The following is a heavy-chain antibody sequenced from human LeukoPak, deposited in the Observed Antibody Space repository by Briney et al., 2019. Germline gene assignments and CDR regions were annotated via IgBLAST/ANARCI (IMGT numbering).Heavy chain of an antibody. V-gene: IGHV3-7*01. CDR3: AKEGY. Sequence: PGGSLRLSCAAPGFSFSVNWMSWVRQAPGKGPEWVASIKQDGSEKYYVGSVSGRFTISRDNAKNSLYLQMNSLRAEDTAVYYCAKEGYWGQGTLVTVSS. J-gene: IGHJ4*02. CDR2: IKQDGSEK. CDR1: GFSFSVNW.